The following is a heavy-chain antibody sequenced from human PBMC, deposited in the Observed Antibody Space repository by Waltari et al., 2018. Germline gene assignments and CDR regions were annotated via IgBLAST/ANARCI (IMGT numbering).Heavy chain of an antibody. Sequence: QVQLQQWGAGLLKPSETLSLTCAVYGGSFRGYYWSWIRPPPGKGLAWIGEINHSGSTNYNPSLKSRVTISVDTSKNQFSLKLSSVTAAYTAVDYCAGFKQQYSSGWYVDYWGQGTLVTVSS. V-gene: IGHV4-34*01. D-gene: IGHD6-19*01. CDR1: GGSFRGYY. CDR3: AGFKQQYSSGWYVDY. J-gene: IGHJ4*02. CDR2: INHSGST.